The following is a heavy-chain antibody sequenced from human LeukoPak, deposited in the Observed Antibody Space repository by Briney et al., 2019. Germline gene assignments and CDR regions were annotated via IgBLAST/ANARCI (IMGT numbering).Heavy chain of an antibody. D-gene: IGHD6-19*01. CDR2: THTSGTT. CDR3: ARETEVPGGRSWDF. V-gene: IGHV4-4*07. J-gene: IGHJ4*02. Sequence: SETLSLTCTVSCGSISSYYWIWIRQPAGKGLEWIGRTHTSGTTNHHPSLKSRVTMSVDTSNNHFSLKVSSVTAADTAVYYCARETEVPGGRSWDFWGQGTLVTVSS. CDR1: CGSISSYY.